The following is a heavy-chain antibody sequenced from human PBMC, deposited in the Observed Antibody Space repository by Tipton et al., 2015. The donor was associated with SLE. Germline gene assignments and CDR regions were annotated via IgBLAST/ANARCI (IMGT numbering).Heavy chain of an antibody. CDR1: GYSITSDNY. D-gene: IGHD6-13*01. Sequence: TLSLTCVVSGYSITSDNYWDWIRQPPGKGLEWIGSIYHSGSIYYNPSFESRVTLSIDTSKNQFSLKLTSVTAADTAVYYCARHAYGYRDPRGAFDIWGQGTMVTVSS. CDR2: IYHSGSI. CDR3: ARHAYGYRDPRGAFDI. V-gene: IGHV4-38-2*01. J-gene: IGHJ3*02.